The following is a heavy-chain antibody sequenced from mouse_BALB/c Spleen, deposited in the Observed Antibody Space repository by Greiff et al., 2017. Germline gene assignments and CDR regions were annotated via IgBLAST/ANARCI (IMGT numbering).Heavy chain of an antibody. D-gene: IGHD1-1*02. CDR3: GRRGGGYPMAY. CDR2: ILPSIGRT. CDR1: DSEVFPFAY. V-gene: IGHV15-2*02. J-gene: IGHJ3*01. Sequence: QVQLQQSGSELRSPGSSVKLSCKDFDSEVFPFAYMSWVRQTPGHGFEWIGDILPSIGRTIYGEKFEDKAKMDEDTVSNTAYLELNSLTSEDSAIYYCGRRGGGYPMAYWGQGTLVTVSA.